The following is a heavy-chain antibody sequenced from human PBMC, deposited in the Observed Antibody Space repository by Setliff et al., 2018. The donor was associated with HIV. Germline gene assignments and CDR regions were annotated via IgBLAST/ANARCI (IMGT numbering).Heavy chain of an antibody. CDR1: DGSISTGSYY. Sequence: TLSLTCTVADGSISTGSYYWSWVRQPAGRGLEWIGRIYTSGSTNYNPSLKSRVTMSVDTSKNQFSLNLTSVTAADTAVYYCASGRFVGFDYWGQGTLVTVSS. D-gene: IGHD1-1*01. CDR2: IYTSGST. V-gene: IGHV4-61*02. CDR3: ASGRFVGFDY. J-gene: IGHJ4*02.